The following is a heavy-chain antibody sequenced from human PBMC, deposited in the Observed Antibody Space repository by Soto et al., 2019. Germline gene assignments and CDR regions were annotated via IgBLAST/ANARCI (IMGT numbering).Heavy chain of an antibody. V-gene: IGHV1-69*13. J-gene: IGHJ5*02. D-gene: IGHD2-21*01. Sequence: SVKVSCKASGGGNLRDYRTTWVRRAPGQGLEWMGGIIPKLGSANYAQNFQGRVTVTADESTNTVYMELRSLRSDDTAVYYCARGGDAYTFGAVSWAQGSSVPVSS. CDR2: IIPKLGSA. CDR1: GGGNLRDYR. CDR3: ARGGDAYTFGAVS.